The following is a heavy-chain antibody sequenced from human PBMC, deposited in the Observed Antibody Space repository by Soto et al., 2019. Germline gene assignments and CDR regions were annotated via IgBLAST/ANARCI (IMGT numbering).Heavy chain of an antibody. J-gene: IGHJ4*02. Sequence: PGGSLRLSCAASGFNFRRYAMHWVRQAPGKGPEWVAVISYDGTDKYYADSVKGRVTFSRDNSKDALYLQMSSLRTEDTAVYYCARGKDYYDASTYTFDYWGQGTLVTVSS. D-gene: IGHD3-22*01. CDR1: GFNFRRYA. CDR2: ISYDGTDK. CDR3: ARGKDYYDASTYTFDY. V-gene: IGHV3-30*14.